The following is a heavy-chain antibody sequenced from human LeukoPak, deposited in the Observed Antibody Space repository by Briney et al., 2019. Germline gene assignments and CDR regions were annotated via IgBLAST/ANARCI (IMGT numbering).Heavy chain of an antibody. D-gene: IGHD1-26*01. CDR3: ARATGGSYYDADYYYGLDV. J-gene: IGHJ6*02. Sequence: GRSLRLSCAASGFTFNNYAMHWVRQAPGKGLEWVAIIAFDGINNYYAGSVKGRFIISRDNSKSTLYLQMNSLRPEDSAVYYCARATGGSYYDADYYYGLDVWGQGTTVTVS. CDR2: IAFDGINN. V-gene: IGHV3-30*04. CDR1: GFTFNNYA.